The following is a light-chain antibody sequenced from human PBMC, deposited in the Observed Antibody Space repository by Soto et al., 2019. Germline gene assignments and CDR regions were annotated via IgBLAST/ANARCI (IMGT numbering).Light chain of an antibody. J-gene: IGKJ1*01. V-gene: IGKV2-30*01. CDR2: RVS. CDR3: MQGTHWPPT. Sequence: DVGMAQSPLSLPVTLGQPPSISCRSILSLVYSDGNSYLKWCQQRPGQAPRRLIYRVSNRDSGVPEKFSGSGSDTDFTLKISRVEAEDVGVYYCMQGTHWPPTFGQGTKVDIK. CDR1: LSLVYSDGNSY.